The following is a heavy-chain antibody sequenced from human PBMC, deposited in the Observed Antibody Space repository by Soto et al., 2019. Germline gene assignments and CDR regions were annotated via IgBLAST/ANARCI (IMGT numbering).Heavy chain of an antibody. Sequence: GESLKISCKGSGYNFAGYWIAWVRQMPGRGLELMGIIYPSDSDTRYRPSFQGQVTISADKSISSAYLQWSSLRASDTAMYYCARGGVSTRTFDYWGQGTPVTVSS. D-gene: IGHD3-3*01. CDR1: GYNFAGYW. V-gene: IGHV5-51*01. CDR2: IYPSDSDT. CDR3: ARGGVSTRTFDY. J-gene: IGHJ4*02.